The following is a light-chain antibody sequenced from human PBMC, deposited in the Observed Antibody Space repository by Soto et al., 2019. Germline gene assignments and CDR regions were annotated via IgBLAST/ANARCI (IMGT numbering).Light chain of an antibody. CDR2: AIN. V-gene: IGLV7-46*01. CDR3: LLSYSGPAI. Sequence: QAVVTQEPSRTVSPGGTVTLTCGSSTGTVTSGHYPYWFQVKPGQAPRTLLYAINNKHSWTPARFSGSLLGGKAALTLSGAQPEDEADYYCLLSYSGPAIFGRGTQLTVL. CDR1: TGTVTSGHY. J-gene: IGLJ7*01.